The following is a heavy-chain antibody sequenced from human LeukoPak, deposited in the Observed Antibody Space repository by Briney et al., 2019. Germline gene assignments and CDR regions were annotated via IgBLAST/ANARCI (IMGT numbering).Heavy chain of an antibody. CDR3: ARDVGYCSSTTCPLYNWFDP. J-gene: IGHJ5*02. CDR2: ISSRGTTM. V-gene: IGHV3-48*03. Sequence: PGGSLRLSCAASGFTFSSYEMNWVGQAPGKGLEWISYISSRGTTMFYADSVKGRFTISRDNAKSSLYLQMNSLRPEDTAVYYCARDVGYCSSTTCPLYNWFDPWGQGTLVTVSS. D-gene: IGHD2-2*01. CDR1: GFTFSSYE.